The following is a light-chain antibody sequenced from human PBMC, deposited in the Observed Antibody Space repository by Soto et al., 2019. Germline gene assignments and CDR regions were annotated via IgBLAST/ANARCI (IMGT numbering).Light chain of an antibody. Sequence: EVVLSQSPGTLSLSPGDRATLSCRASQTVSSAYLAWYQRRPGQAPRLLIYGASSRATGIPDRFSGSGSGTDFTLAISRLEPEDFAVYYCQQYGSSPWTFGQGTKVEI. CDR3: QQYGSSPWT. CDR2: GAS. J-gene: IGKJ1*01. V-gene: IGKV3-20*01. CDR1: QTVSSAY.